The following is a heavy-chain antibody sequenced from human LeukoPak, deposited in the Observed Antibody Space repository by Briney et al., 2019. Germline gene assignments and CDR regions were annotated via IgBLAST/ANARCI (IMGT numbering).Heavy chain of an antibody. V-gene: IGHV3-7*01. CDR1: GFTFSSNW. CDR3: ASSRREY. Sequence: GGSLRLSCAASGFTFSSNWMSWVRQAPGKGLEWVANIKQDGGERYYVDSVKGRFTISRDNSKNSLYLQLNSLRAEDTAVYYCASSRREYWGQGSLVTVSS. CDR2: IKQDGGER. D-gene: IGHD2/OR15-2a*01. J-gene: IGHJ4*02.